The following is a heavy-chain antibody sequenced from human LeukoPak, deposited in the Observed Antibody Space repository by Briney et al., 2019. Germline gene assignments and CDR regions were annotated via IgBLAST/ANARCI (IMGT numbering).Heavy chain of an antibody. CDR2: ISSSTTTI. V-gene: IGHV3-48*01. D-gene: IGHD4-17*01. J-gene: IGHJ5*02. Sequence: PGGSLRLSCAASGFSFSSYSMSWVRQASGKGLEWVSYISSSTTTIYYADSVKGRFTISRDNAKNSLYLQMNSLRAEDTAVFYCARVHNYGRTKWFDPWGQGTLVTVSS. CDR3: ARVHNYGRTKWFDP. CDR1: GFSFSSYS.